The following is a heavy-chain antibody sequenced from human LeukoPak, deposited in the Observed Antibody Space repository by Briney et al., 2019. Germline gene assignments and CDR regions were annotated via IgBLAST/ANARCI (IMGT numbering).Heavy chain of an antibody. D-gene: IGHD3-10*01. CDR3: ARTRYYYNSRSYGAPYYFDY. J-gene: IGHJ4*02. Sequence: ASETLSLTCTVSGYSISSGYYWGWIRQPPGKGLEWIGSIYHSGSTYYNPSLKSRVTISVDTSKNQFSLKLSSVTAADTAVYYCARTRYYYNSRSYGAPYYFDYWGQGTLVTVSS. V-gene: IGHV4-38-2*02. CDR1: GYSISSGYY. CDR2: IYHSGST.